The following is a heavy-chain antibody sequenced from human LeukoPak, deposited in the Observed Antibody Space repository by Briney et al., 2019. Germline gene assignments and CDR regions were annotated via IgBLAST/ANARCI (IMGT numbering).Heavy chain of an antibody. D-gene: IGHD2-2*01. V-gene: IGHV4-4*07. CDR2: IYSSGST. CDR3: ARRSSIENFYDY. Sequence: SETLFLTCTVSGGSISTYYWSWLRQPAGKGLEWIGHIYSSGSTNYNPSLKSRVTMSVDTSKNQFSLKVSSVTAADTAVYYCARRSSIENFYDYWGQGTLVPVSS. CDR1: GGSISTYY. J-gene: IGHJ4*02.